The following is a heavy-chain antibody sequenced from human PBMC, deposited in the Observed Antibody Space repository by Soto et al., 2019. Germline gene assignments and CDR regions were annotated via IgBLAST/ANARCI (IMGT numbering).Heavy chain of an antibody. D-gene: IGHD6-19*01. CDR1: GDSVSSNSAA. J-gene: IGHJ4*01. V-gene: IGHV6-1*01. Sequence: PSQTLSLSCVISGDSVSSNSAAWNWIRQSPSRGLEWLGRTYYRSKWYNDYAVSVKSRIPIKPDTSKNQFSLQLNSVTPEDTAVYYCARGHWLDFDYWGHGTLVTVSS. CDR2: TYYRSKWYN. CDR3: ARGHWLDFDY.